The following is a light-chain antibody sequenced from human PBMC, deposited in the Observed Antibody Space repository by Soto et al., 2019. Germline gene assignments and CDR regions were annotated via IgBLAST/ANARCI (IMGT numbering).Light chain of an antibody. CDR2: GAS. V-gene: IGKV3-15*01. CDR3: QQYNNWPFIT. Sequence: EIVLTQSPGTLSLSPGERATLSCGASQSVGSNLAWYQQKAGQAPRLLIYGASTRATGIPARFSGSGSGTEFTLTISSLQSEDFALYYCQQYNNWPFITFGQGTRLEIK. CDR1: QSVGSN. J-gene: IGKJ5*01.